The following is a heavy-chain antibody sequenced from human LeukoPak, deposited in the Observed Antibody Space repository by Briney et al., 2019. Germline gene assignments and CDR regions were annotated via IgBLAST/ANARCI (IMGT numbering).Heavy chain of an antibody. Sequence: GGSLRLSCAASGFTFTSYAMSWVRQPPGKGLGWVSVIRGSGTVTYFADSVKGRFTVSRDNSKNTLYLQMSSLRAEDTAIYYCAKSLDYDGGVLWALPQYWGQGTLVTVSS. J-gene: IGHJ4*02. V-gene: IGHV3-23*01. CDR1: GFTFTSYA. CDR2: IRGSGTVT. CDR3: AKSLDYDGGVLWALPQY. D-gene: IGHD3-22*01.